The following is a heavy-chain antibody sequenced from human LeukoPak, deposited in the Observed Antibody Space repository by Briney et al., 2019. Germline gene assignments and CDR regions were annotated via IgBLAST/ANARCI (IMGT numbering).Heavy chain of an antibody. CDR2: ISGYNGDT. CDR1: GFIFTKYG. J-gene: IGHJ5*02. V-gene: IGHV1-18*01. D-gene: IGHD6-19*01. Sequence: ASVKVSCKASGFIFTKYGISWVRQAPGQGLEWVGWISGYNGDTNYAQKLQGRVTMTTDTSTATAYMELRSLSSDDTAFYYCARDPSNTSGWKTWFDTWGQGTLVTVSS. CDR3: ARDPSNTSGWKTWFDT.